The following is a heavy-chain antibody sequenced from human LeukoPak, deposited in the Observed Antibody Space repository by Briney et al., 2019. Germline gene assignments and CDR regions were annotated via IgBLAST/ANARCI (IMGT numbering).Heavy chain of an antibody. V-gene: IGHV3-33*01. Sequence: GRSLRLSCAASGFIFSSYGMHWVRHAPGKGLEWVAVIWYDGSNKYYADSVKGRFTISRDNSKNTLYLQMNSLRAEDTAVYYCARAQLGYSSGWYDYWGQGTLVTVSS. CDR3: ARAQLGYSSGWYDY. CDR1: GFIFSSYG. D-gene: IGHD6-19*01. J-gene: IGHJ4*02. CDR2: IWYDGSNK.